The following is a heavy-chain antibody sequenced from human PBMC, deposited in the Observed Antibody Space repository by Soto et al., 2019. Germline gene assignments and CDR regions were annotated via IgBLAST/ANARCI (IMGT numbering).Heavy chain of an antibody. D-gene: IGHD3-22*01. CDR1: GGTFSSYA. Sequence: QVQLVQSGAEVKKPGSSVKVSCKASGGTFSSYAISWVRQAPGQGLEWMGGIIPIFGTANYAQKFQGRVTITADECTSTAYMELSSLRSEDTAVYYCARSDYYDSSGYYPLYGMDVWGQGTTVTVSS. V-gene: IGHV1-69*01. CDR2: IIPIFGTA. CDR3: ARSDYYDSSGYYPLYGMDV. J-gene: IGHJ6*02.